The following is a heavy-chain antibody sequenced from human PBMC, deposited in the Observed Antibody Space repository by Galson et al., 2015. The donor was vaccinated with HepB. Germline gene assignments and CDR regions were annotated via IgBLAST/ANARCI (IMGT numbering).Heavy chain of an antibody. CDR3: ARGTSGTYSPRNPFCDN. CDR2: IWYDGSNQ. D-gene: IGHD1-26*01. V-gene: IGHV3-33*01. Sequence: SLRLSCAASGFSFSTYGMHWVRQAPGKGLEWVAVIWYDGSNQYYGDSVRGRFTISRDNSKNTLDLQMHSLRAEDTAVYYCARGTSGTYSPRNPFCDNWGQGTLVTVSS. J-gene: IGHJ4*02. CDR1: GFSFSTYG.